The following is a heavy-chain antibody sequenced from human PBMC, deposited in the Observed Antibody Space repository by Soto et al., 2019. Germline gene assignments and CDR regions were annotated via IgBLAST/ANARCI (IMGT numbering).Heavy chain of an antibody. D-gene: IGHD5-12*01. Sequence: QVQLVQSGAEVKKPGASVKVSCKASGYTFTSYDINWVRQATGQGLEWMGWMNPNSGNTGYAQKLQGRVTMTRNTXTSTAYMELSSLRSEDTAVYYCARSFGYSGYDYPLPWGQGTLVTVSS. V-gene: IGHV1-8*01. J-gene: IGHJ5*02. CDR2: MNPNSGNT. CDR3: ARSFGYSGYDYPLP. CDR1: GYTFTSYD.